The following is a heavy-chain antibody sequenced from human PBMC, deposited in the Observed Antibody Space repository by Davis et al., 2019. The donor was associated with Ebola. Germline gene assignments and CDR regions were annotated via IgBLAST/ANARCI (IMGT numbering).Heavy chain of an antibody. CDR3: AVGTTVTTWDYYYGMDV. J-gene: IGHJ6*02. V-gene: IGHV3-30*03. D-gene: IGHD4-17*01. Sequence: PGGSLRLSCAASGFTFSSYGMHWVRQAPGKGLEWVAVISYDGSNKYYADSVKGRFTISRDNSKNTLYLQMNSLRAEDTAVYYCAVGTTVTTWDYYYGMDVWGQGTTVTVSS. CDR2: ISYDGSNK. CDR1: GFTFSSYG.